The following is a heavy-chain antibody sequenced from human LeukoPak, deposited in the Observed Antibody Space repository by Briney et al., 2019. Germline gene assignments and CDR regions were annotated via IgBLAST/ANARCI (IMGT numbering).Heavy chain of an antibody. Sequence: ASVKVSCKASGYTFTSYGISWVRQAPGQGLEWMGWISAYNGNTNYAQKLQGRVTMTTDTSTSTAYMELRSLRSDDTAVYYCARDWGYSYGFRSYYYYGMDVWGQGTTVTVSS. D-gene: IGHD5-18*01. CDR3: ARDWGYSYGFRSYYYYGMDV. V-gene: IGHV1-18*01. CDR2: ISAYNGNT. CDR1: GYTFTSYG. J-gene: IGHJ6*02.